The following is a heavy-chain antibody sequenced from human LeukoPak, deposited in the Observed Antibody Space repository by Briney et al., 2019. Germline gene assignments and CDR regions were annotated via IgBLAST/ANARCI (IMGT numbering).Heavy chain of an antibody. CDR3: ARGRYSSSRKDY. J-gene: IGHJ4*02. CDR1: GFTVSKDY. CDR2: IFSGGST. V-gene: IGHV3-66*01. D-gene: IGHD6-13*01. Sequence: GGSLRLSCAATGFTVSKDYVSWVRQAPGKGLEWVSVIFSGGSTYYADSVKGRFTISRDNSNNTLYLQMNSLRAEDTAVYYCARGRYSSSRKDYWGQGTLVTVSS.